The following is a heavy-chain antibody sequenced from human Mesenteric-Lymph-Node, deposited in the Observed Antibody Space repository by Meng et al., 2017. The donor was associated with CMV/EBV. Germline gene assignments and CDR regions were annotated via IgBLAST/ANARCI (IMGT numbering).Heavy chain of an antibody. CDR3: ARDFFSAFWSGYYPYYFDF. CDR2: IKQDGSEK. V-gene: IGHV3-7*01. Sequence: GGSLRLSCAASGFTFSSYWMSWVRQAPGKGLEWVANIKQDGSEKYYVDSVKGRFTISRDNAKNSLYLQMNSLRAEDTAVYYCARDFFSAFWSGYYPYYFDFWGQGTLVTVSS. CDR1: GFTFSSYW. J-gene: IGHJ4*02. D-gene: IGHD3-3*01.